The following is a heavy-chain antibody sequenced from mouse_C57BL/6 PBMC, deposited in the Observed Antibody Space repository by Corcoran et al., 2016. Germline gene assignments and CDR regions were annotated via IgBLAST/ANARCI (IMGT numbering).Heavy chain of an antibody. CDR3: ARGRDADYFDY. J-gene: IGHJ2*01. Sequence: QVQLQQPGAELVRPGTSVKLSCKASGYTLTSYWMHWVTQRPGQGLEWIGVIDPSDSYTNYNQKFKGKATLTVDTSSSTAYMQLSSLTSEDSAVYYCARGRDADYFDYWGQGTTLTVSS. D-gene: IGHD3-3*01. V-gene: IGHV1-59*01. CDR1: GYTLTSYW. CDR2: IDPSDSYT.